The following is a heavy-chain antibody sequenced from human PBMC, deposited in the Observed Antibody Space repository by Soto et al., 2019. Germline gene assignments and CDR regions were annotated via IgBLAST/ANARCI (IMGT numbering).Heavy chain of an antibody. Sequence: PGGSLRLSCAASGFTFSNYWMTWVRQAPGKGLEGVANIIKDGSEKSYADSVKGRFTISRDNAKNSLYLEMNSLRVEDTAVYYCARDWGGLGYWGQGTLVTVSS. CDR1: GFTFSNYW. J-gene: IGHJ4*02. CDR3: ARDWGGLGY. CDR2: IIKDGSEK. V-gene: IGHV3-7*03. D-gene: IGHD3-10*01.